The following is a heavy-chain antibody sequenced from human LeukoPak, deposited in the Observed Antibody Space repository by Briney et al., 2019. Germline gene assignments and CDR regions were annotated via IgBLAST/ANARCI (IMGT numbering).Heavy chain of an antibody. Sequence: GGSLRLSCAASGLSFSSYGMHWVRQAPGKGLEWVSGISAGKGNTYYADSVKGRFTISRDNAKNSLYLQMNSLRAEDTAVYYCARDRITMVRGANYYYMDVWGKGTTVTVSS. D-gene: IGHD3-10*01. J-gene: IGHJ6*03. CDR2: ISAGKGNT. CDR1: GLSFSSYG. CDR3: ARDRITMVRGANYYYMDV. V-gene: IGHV3-21*01.